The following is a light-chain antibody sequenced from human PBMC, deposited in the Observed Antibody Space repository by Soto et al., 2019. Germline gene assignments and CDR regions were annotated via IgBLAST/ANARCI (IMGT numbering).Light chain of an antibody. J-gene: IGKJ4*01. Sequence: IQMTQSPSTLSASVGDTVTITCRASQSISVSLAWYQQKPGKAPKLLIYDVSTLESGVPSRFSGSGSGTEFTLTIGSLQPDDFATYYCQQYNSYSLTFGGGTKVDIK. CDR1: QSISVS. V-gene: IGKV1-5*01. CDR3: QQYNSYSLT. CDR2: DVS.